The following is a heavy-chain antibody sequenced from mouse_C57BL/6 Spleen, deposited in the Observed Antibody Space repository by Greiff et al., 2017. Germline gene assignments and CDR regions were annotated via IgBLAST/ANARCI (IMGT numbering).Heavy chain of an antibody. CDR1: GYTFTDYY. Sequence: QVQLKESGAELVRPGASVKLSCKASGYTFTDYYINWVKQRPGQGLEWIARIYPGSGNTYYNEKFKGKATLTAEKSSSTAYMQLSSLTSEDSAVYFCARSLYDFYFDYWGQGTTLTVSS. V-gene: IGHV1-76*01. J-gene: IGHJ2*01. D-gene: IGHD2-12*01. CDR2: IYPGSGNT. CDR3: ARSLYDFYFDY.